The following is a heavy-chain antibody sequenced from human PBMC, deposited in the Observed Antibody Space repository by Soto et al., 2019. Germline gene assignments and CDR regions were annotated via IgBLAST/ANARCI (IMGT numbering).Heavy chain of an antibody. Sequence: ASVKLSCKVSGYTLTELSMHWVRQAPGKGLEWMGGFDPEDGETIYAQKFQGRVTMTEDTSTDTAYMELSSLRSEDTAVYYCATDRSLYLDFVYWGQGTLVTVSS. CDR1: GYTLTELS. CDR3: ATDRSLYLDFVY. CDR2: FDPEDGET. J-gene: IGHJ4*02. V-gene: IGHV1-24*01. D-gene: IGHD3-10*01.